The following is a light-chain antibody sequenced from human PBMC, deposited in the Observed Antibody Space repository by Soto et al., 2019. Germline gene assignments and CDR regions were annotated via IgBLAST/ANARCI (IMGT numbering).Light chain of an antibody. CDR1: QGISNW. CDR3: QQSYSTPHT. J-gene: IGKJ5*01. Sequence: EIQMTQSASSVSASLGDRVTITCRASQGISNWLAWYQQKTGKAPKLLIYAASSLQSGVPSRFSGSGYGTDFTLTISSLQTEDFATYYCQQSYSTPHTFGQGTRLEIK. CDR2: AAS. V-gene: IGKV1-12*01.